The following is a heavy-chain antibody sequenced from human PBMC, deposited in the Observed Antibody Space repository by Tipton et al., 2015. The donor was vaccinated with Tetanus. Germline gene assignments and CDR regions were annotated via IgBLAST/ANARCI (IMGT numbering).Heavy chain of an antibody. V-gene: IGHV3-7*01. D-gene: IGHD4-17*01. CDR2: IKGDGSDK. Sequence: SLRISCAASGFTFSAYWMSWVRQAPGKGLEWVANIKGDGSDKKYVDSVRGRFTISRDNAKNSLFLQMNSLRAEDTAVYYCARDRDGDYAAFDYWGQGTLVTVSS. CDR3: ARDRDGDYAAFDY. CDR1: GFTFSAYW. J-gene: IGHJ4*02.